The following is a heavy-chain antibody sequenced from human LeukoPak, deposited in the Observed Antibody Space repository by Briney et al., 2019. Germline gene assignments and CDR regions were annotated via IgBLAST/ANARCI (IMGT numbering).Heavy chain of an antibody. D-gene: IGHD6-13*01. CDR3: ARDSSSYYLYYMDV. Sequence: SETLSLTCTVSGGSISSSTYYWNWIRQPAGKGLEWIGHIYTSGSTNYNPSLKSRVTISVDTSKNQFSLKLNSVTAADTAVYYCARDSSSYYLYYMDVWGKGTTVTISS. CDR2: IYTSGST. J-gene: IGHJ6*03. CDR1: GGSISSSTYY. V-gene: IGHV4-61*09.